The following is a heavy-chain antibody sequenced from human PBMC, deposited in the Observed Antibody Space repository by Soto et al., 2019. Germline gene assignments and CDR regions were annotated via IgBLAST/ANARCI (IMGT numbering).Heavy chain of an antibody. J-gene: IGHJ3*02. V-gene: IGHV5-10-1*01. CDR1: GYSFTSYW. CDR2: IDPSDSYT. D-gene: IGHD3-3*01. Sequence: GESLKISCKGSGYSFTSYWISWVRQMPGKGLEWMGRIDPSDSYTNYSPSFQGHVTISADKSISTAYLQWSSLKASDTAMYYCARGITIFGVVLGAFDIWGQGTMVTVSS. CDR3: ARGITIFGVVLGAFDI.